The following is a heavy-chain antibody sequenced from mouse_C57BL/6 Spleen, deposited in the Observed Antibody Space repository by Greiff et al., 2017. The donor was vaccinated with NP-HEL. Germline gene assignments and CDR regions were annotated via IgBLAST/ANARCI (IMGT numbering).Heavy chain of an antibody. V-gene: IGHV1-64*01. Sequence: QVQLQQPGAELVKPGASVKLSCKASGYTFTSYWMHWVKQRPGQGLEWIGMIHPNSGSTNYNEKFKSKATLTVDKSSSTAYMQLGSLTSEDSAVYYCARSRDYDYYAMDYWGQGTSVTVSS. CDR2: IHPNSGST. D-gene: IGHD2-4*01. CDR1: GYTFTSYW. CDR3: ARSRDYDYYAMDY. J-gene: IGHJ4*01.